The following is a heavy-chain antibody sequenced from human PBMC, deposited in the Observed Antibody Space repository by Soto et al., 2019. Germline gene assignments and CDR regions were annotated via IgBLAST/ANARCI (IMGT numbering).Heavy chain of an antibody. CDR3: ARQIYDSDTGPNFQYYFDS. CDR1: GYSFAGYW. D-gene: IGHD3-22*01. V-gene: IGHV5-10-1*01. Sequence: PAESVTISCKGPGYSFAGYWITWVRQKPGKGVEWMGRIDPSDSQTYHSPSFRGHVTISFTKSITTVFLQWSSLRASDTAMYYCARQIYDSDTGPNFQYYFDSWGQGTPVTVSS. J-gene: IGHJ4*02. CDR2: IDPSDSQT.